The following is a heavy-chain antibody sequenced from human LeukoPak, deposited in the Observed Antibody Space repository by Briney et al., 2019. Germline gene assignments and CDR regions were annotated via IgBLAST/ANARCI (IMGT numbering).Heavy chain of an antibody. CDR2: IWYDGSNK. Sequence: GRSLRLSCAASGFTFSSYGMHWVRQAPGKGLEWVAVIWYDGSNKYYADSVKGRFTISRDNSQNTLYLQMNSLRAEDTAVYYCAKDPGGWYDYWGQGTLVTASS. CDR1: GFTFSSYG. CDR3: AKDPGGWYDY. D-gene: IGHD6-19*01. V-gene: IGHV3-33*06. J-gene: IGHJ4*02.